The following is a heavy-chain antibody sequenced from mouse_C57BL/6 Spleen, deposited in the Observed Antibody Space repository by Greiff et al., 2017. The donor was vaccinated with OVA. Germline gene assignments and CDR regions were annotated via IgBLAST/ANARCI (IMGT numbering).Heavy chain of an antibody. J-gene: IGHJ2*01. Sequence: EVQVVESGGDLVKPGGSLKLSCAASGFTFSSYGMSWVRQTPDKRLEWVATISSGGSYTYYPDSVKGRFTISRDNAKNTLYLQMSSLKSEDTAMYYCARHKTTGYYFDYWGQGTTLTVSS. CDR3: ARHKTTGYYFDY. CDR2: ISSGGSYT. D-gene: IGHD1-1*01. V-gene: IGHV5-6*01. CDR1: GFTFSSYG.